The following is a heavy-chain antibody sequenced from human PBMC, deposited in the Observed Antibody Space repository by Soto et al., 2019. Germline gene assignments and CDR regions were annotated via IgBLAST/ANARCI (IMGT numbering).Heavy chain of an antibody. D-gene: IGHD7-27*01. CDR3: AKEPALTGDRYYYYYMDV. Sequence: EVQLLESGGGLVQPGGSLRLSCAASGFTFSSYAMSWVRQAPGKGLEWVSAISGSGGSTYYADSVKGRFTISRDNSKNTLYLQMNSLRAEDTAVYYCAKEPALTGDRYYYYYMDVWGKGTTVTVSS. CDR1: GFTFSSYA. J-gene: IGHJ6*03. V-gene: IGHV3-23*01. CDR2: ISGSGGST.